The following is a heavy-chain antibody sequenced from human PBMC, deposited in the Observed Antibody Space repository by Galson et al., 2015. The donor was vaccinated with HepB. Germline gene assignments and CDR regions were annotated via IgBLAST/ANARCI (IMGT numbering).Heavy chain of an antibody. CDR2: IYPADSDT. CDR3: ARDGYNSPFDY. CDR1: GYSFTSYW. D-gene: IGHD5-24*01. Sequence: SGAEVKKPGESLKISCKGSGYSFTSYWIGWVRQTPGKGLEWMGIIYPADSDTRYSPTFQGQVSISVDKSISTAYLQWSSLKASDTATYYCARDGYNSPFDYWGQGTLVTVSS. V-gene: IGHV5-51*01. J-gene: IGHJ4*02.